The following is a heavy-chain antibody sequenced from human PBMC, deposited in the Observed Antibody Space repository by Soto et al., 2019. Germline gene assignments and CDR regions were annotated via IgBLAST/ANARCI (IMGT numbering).Heavy chain of an antibody. D-gene: IGHD6-13*01. CDR1: GGSFSGYS. Sequence: SETLSLTCAVYGGSFSGYSWSWIRQPPGKGLEWIGEINHSGSTNYNPPLKSRVTISVDTSKNQFSLKLSSVTAADTAVYYCARGRYGGAAAGTDGHWFDPWGQGTPVNVPP. CDR3: ARGRYGGAAAGTDGHWFDP. J-gene: IGHJ5*02. V-gene: IGHV4-34*01. CDR2: INHSGST.